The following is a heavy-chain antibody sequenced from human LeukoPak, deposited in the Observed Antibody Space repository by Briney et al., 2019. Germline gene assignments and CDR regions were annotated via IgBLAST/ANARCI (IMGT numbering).Heavy chain of an antibody. CDR2: IYYSGST. V-gene: IGHV4-59*08. J-gene: IGHJ4*02. Sequence: KSSETLSLTCTVSGGSISNFYWSWIRQPPGKGLEWIGYIYYSGSTNYNPSLKSRVTISVDTSKNQFSLRLSSVTAADTAVYYCARTTSFDYWGQGTLVTVSS. CDR1: GGSISNFY. D-gene: IGHD2/OR15-2a*01. CDR3: ARTTSFDY.